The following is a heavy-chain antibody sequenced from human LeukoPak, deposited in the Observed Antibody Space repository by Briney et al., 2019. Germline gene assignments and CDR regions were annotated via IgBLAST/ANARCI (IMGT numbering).Heavy chain of an antibody. CDR2: ILSSGST. CDR3: ARRVISEFSIDKGNWLDP. CDR1: GGSISNYY. J-gene: IGHJ5*02. V-gene: IGHV4-4*09. D-gene: IGHD3-3*02. Sequence: PSETLSLTCTVSGGSISNYYWNWIRQSPGKGLEWIGYILSSGSTHHNPSLTSRISLSVDTSKNQFSLKLSSVTAADTAVYYYARRVISEFSIDKGNWLDPWGQGTLVTVSS.